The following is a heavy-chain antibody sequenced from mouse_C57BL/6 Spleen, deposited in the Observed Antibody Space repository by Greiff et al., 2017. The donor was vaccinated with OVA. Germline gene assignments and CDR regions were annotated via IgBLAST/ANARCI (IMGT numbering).Heavy chain of an antibody. CDR3: ARTEDYDYKGGAMDY. CDR1: GFSLTSYA. D-gene: IGHD2-4*01. V-gene: IGHV2-9-1*01. CDR2: IWTGGGT. J-gene: IGHJ4*01. Sequence: VKLMESGPGLVAPSQSLSITCTVSGFSLTSYAISWVRQPPGKGLEWLGVIWTGGGTNYNSALKSRLSISKDNSKSQVFLKMNSLQTDDTARYYCARTEDYDYKGGAMDYWGQGTSVTVSS.